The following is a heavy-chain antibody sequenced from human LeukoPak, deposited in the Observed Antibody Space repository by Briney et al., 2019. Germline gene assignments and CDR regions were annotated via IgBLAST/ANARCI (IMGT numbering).Heavy chain of an antibody. CDR1: GFTFSSYG. CDR3: AKDGRYYYYYMDV. J-gene: IGHJ6*03. Sequence: GGSLRLSCAASGFTFSSYGMHWVRQAPGKGLEWVAVISYDGNNKYYADSVKGRFTISRDISKNTLYLQMNSLRAEDTAVYYCAKDGRYYYYYMDVWGKGTTVTVSS. V-gene: IGHV3-30*18. CDR2: ISYDGNNK. D-gene: IGHD3/OR15-3a*01.